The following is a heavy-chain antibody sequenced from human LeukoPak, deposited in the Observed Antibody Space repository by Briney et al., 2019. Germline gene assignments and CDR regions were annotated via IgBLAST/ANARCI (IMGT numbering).Heavy chain of an antibody. D-gene: IGHD1-1*01. J-gene: IGHJ4*02. Sequence: SETLSLTCTVSGASISSLYWSWIRQPPRRGLEWIGFISNSGSPTYNPSLNSRVTISLDTSKNQFSLKVNYVTAADTAVYYRASESRQLGNWGQGTLVTVSS. CDR1: GASISSLY. CDR2: ISNSGSP. CDR3: ASESRQLGN. V-gene: IGHV4-59*01.